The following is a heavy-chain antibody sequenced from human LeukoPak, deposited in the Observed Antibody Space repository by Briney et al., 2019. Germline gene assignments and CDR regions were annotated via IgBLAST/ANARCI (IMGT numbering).Heavy chain of an antibody. Sequence: SQTLSLTCAISGDSVSSNSATWDWIRQSPSRGLEWLGRTYYRSKWYYDYAVSVISRIKINPDASKNQFSLQLNSATPEDTAVYYCAREYCSGGNCYEFDHWGQGTLVTVS. J-gene: IGHJ4*02. CDR2: TYYRSKWYY. CDR3: AREYCSGGNCYEFDH. V-gene: IGHV6-1*01. D-gene: IGHD2-15*01. CDR1: GDSVSSNSAT.